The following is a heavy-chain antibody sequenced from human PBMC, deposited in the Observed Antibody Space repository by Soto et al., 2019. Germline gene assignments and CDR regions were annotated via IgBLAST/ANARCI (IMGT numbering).Heavy chain of an antibody. CDR2: IIPIFGTA. CDR1: GGTFSSYA. D-gene: IGHD6-13*01. J-gene: IGHJ4*02. Sequence: QVQLVQSGAEVKKPGSSVKVSCKASGGTFSSYAISWVRQAPGQGLEWMGGIIPIFGTANYAQKFQGRVTITADKSTSTAYMELSSLRSEDTAVYDCARESASRPQYSSSWKCDYWGQGTLVTVSS. V-gene: IGHV1-69*06. CDR3: ARESASRPQYSSSWKCDY.